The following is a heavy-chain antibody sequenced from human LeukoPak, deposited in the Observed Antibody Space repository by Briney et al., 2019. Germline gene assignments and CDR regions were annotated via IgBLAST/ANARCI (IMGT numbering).Heavy chain of an antibody. CDR1: GFTVSNNY. CDR2: IYSGGST. D-gene: IGHD3-22*01. V-gene: IGHV3-66*01. Sequence: PGGSLRLSCAASGFTVSNNYMSWVRQAPGKGLEWVSVIYSGGSTYYADSVKGRFTISRDNSKNTLYLQMNNLRVEDTAMYYCARENDSTGYSFDYWGQGTLVTVSS. J-gene: IGHJ4*02. CDR3: ARENDSTGYSFDY.